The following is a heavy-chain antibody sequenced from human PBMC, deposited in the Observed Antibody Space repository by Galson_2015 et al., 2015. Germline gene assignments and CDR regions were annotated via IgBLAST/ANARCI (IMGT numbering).Heavy chain of an antibody. D-gene: IGHD6-19*01. J-gene: IGHJ4*02. CDR2: ISSSSSYT. Sequence: SLRLSCAASGFTFSDYYMSWLRQAPGKGLEWVSYISSSSSYTNYADSVKGRFTISRDNAKNSLYLQMNSLRAEDTAVYYCARERGAVAAYDYWGQGTLVTVSS. CDR3: ARERGAVAAYDY. CDR1: GFTFSDYY. V-gene: IGHV3-11*06.